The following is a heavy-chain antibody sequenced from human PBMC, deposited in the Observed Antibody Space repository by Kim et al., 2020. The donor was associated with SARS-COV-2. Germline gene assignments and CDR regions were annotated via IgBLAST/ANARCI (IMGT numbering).Heavy chain of an antibody. J-gene: IGHJ4*02. CDR3: ARGLANYYDSSGYPYYFDY. Sequence: SETLSLTCTVSGGSISSYYWSWMWQPPGKGLEWIGNIYYSGSTSYNPSLKSRVTISVDTSKNQLSLKLSSVTAADTAVYYCARGLANYYDSSGYPYYFDYWGQGTLVTVSS. CDR2: IYYSGST. V-gene: IGHV4-59*01. D-gene: IGHD3-22*01. CDR1: GGSISSYY.